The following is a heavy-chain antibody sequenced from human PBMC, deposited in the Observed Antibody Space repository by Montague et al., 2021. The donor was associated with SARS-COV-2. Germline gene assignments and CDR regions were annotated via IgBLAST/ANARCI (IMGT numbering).Heavy chain of an antibody. CDR2: IKEDGSEK. CDR3: SRDGRYNDFWSGYYSPSPQNDAFDI. CDR1: GFTFSRFW. V-gene: IGHV3-7*01. J-gene: IGHJ3*02. D-gene: IGHD3-3*01. Sequence: SLRLSCGASGFTFSRFWMSWVRQAPGKGLEWVANIKEDGSEKNYLYSXKVRFTIFRDNAKNSLYLQMNSLRAEDKAGYYCSRDGRYNDFWSGYYSPSPQNDAFDIWGQGTTVTVSS.